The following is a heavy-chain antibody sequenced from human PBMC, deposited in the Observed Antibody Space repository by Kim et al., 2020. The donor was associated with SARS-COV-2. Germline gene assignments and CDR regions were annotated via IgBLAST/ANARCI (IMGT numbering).Heavy chain of an antibody. Sequence: YYADSVKGRLTISRDNSKNTLYLQMNSLRAEDTAVYYCAKPINYLDAFDIWGQGTMVTVSS. V-gene: IGHV3-30*02. J-gene: IGHJ3*02. D-gene: IGHD1-7*01. CDR3: AKPINYLDAFDI.